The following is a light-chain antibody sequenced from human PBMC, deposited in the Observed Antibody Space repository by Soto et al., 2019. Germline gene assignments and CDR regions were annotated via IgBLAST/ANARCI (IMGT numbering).Light chain of an antibody. CDR2: WAS. CDR1: QSLLYRYNNKNY. Sequence: DIVMTQSPDSLAVSLGERATMSCKSSQSLLYRYNNKNYLAWYQQKPGQSPKLLLYWASTRESGVPDRFSGSGSGTDFTLSISSXQAEDVAVYFCQQYSNPPWTFGQGTKVDTK. J-gene: IGKJ1*01. CDR3: QQYSNPPWT. V-gene: IGKV4-1*01.